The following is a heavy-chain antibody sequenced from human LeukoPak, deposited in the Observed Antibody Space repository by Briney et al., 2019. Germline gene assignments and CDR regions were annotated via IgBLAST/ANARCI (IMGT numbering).Heavy chain of an antibody. CDR1: GFTFSSYA. CDR2: ISGTGDSK. V-gene: IGHV3-23*01. CDR3: SVPIVGGSPYYGMDV. D-gene: IGHD1-26*01. J-gene: IGHJ6*02. Sequence: GGSLRLSCAASGFTFSSYAMTWVRQAPGKGLEWVSVISGTGDSKFYADSVKGRFTISRDNSKNTLYLQMNSLRAEDTAVYYCSVPIVGGSPYYGMDVWGQGTTVTVSS.